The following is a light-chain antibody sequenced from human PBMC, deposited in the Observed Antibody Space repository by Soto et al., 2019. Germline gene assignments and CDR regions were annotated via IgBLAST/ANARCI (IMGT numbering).Light chain of an antibody. V-gene: IGLV1-44*01. Sequence: QSVLTQPPSASETAGQTVSISCSGSNSNIASNTVNWYQHLPGTAPKLLIYYNNQRPSGVPDRFSGSKSGTSASLAISGLQSEDESGYYCAAWDDTLKRYVFGTGTKVTVL. CDR3: AAWDDTLKRYV. CDR2: YNN. CDR1: NSNIASNT. J-gene: IGLJ1*01.